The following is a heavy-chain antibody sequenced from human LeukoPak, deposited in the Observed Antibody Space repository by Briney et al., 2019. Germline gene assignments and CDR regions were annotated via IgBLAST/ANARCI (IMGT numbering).Heavy chain of an antibody. CDR2: IKPDGSEK. CDR1: GFTFSAFX. Sequence: GGSLRLSCAASGFTFSAFXXXXXRQAPGKGLEWVANIKPDGSEKSYVDSVKGRFXXXXDNAKNSLYLEMNSLRAEDTALYYCTTNTGDDWGQGTLVTVSS. J-gene: IGHJ4*02. V-gene: IGHV3-7*01. CDR3: TTNTGDD. D-gene: IGHD2-8*02.